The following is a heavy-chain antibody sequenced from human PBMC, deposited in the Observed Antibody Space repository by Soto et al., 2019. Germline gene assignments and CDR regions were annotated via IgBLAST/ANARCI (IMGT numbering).Heavy chain of an antibody. CDR2: ISSSSSTI. J-gene: IGHJ6*02. CDR3: ARDYDYGGNITPYYYGMDV. CDR1: GFTFSSYS. V-gene: IGHV3-48*02. Sequence: EVQLVESGGGLVQPGGSLRLSCAASGFTFSSYSMNWVRQAPGKGLEWVSYISSSSSTIYYADSVKGRFTISRDNAKNSLYLQMNSLRDEDTAVYYCARDYDYGGNITPYYYGMDVWGQGTTVTVSS. D-gene: IGHD4-17*01.